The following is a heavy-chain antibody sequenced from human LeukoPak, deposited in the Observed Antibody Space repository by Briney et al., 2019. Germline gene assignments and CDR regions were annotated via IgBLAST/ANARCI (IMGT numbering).Heavy chain of an antibody. D-gene: IGHD3-16*02. J-gene: IGHJ4*02. CDR3: ARVGLSYYFDY. CDR1: GFTFSSYS. Sequence: GGSLRLSCAASGFTFSSYSMNWVRQAPGKGLEWVSSISTSSSNIYYADSVKGRFTMSRDNAKNSPYLQLNSLRAEDTAVYYCARVGLSYYFDYWGQGTQVTVSA. CDR2: ISTSSSNI. V-gene: IGHV3-21*01.